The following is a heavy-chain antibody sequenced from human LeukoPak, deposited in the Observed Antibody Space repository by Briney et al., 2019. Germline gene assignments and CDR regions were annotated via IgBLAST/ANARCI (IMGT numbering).Heavy chain of an antibody. CDR3: ARDPGYSSGWFDY. D-gene: IGHD6-19*01. Sequence: PGGSLRLSCAASGFTFSSYAMNWVRQAPGKGLEWVSTLTGSGGSTYYADSVKGRFTISRDNAKKSLYLQMNSVRAEDTAVYYCARDPGYSSGWFDYWGQGALVTVSS. CDR2: LTGSGGST. CDR1: GFTFSSYA. V-gene: IGHV3-23*01. J-gene: IGHJ4*02.